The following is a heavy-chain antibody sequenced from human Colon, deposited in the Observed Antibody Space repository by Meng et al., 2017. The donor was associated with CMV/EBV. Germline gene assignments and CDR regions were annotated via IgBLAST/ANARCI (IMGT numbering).Heavy chain of an antibody. CDR1: GYTFTSYD. J-gene: IGHJ6*02. Sequence: ASVKVSCKASGYTFTSYDINWVRQATGQGLEWMGWMNPNSGNTGYAQKFQGRVTMTRNTSISTAYMELSSLRSEDTAVYYCARGGSGPYNYYYYGMDVWGQGTTVTVSS. D-gene: IGHD3-3*01. CDR2: MNPNSGNT. V-gene: IGHV1-8*01. CDR3: ARGGSGPYNYYYYGMDV.